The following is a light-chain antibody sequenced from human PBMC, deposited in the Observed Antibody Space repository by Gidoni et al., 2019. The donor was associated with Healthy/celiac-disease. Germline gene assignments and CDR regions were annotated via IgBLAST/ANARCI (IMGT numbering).Light chain of an antibody. J-gene: IGKJ2*01. CDR3: QQYNNWPPYT. CDR1: QSVSSN. CDR2: GES. Sequence: EILMTPSPATLSVSPGERATLSCRASQSVSSNLAWYQQKPGQAPRLLIYGESTRATGIPARFSGSGSGTEFTLTISSLQSEDFAVYYCQQYNNWPPYTFGQGTKLEIK. V-gene: IGKV3-15*01.